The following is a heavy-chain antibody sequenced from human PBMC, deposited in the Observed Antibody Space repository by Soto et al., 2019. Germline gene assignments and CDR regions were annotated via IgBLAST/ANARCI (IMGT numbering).Heavy chain of an antibody. J-gene: IGHJ5*02. CDR3: AREVAYCSSTSCYRPNWFDP. D-gene: IGHD2-2*02. Sequence: GGSLRLSCAASGFTFSSYSMNWVRQAPGKGLEWVSYISSSSSTIYYADSVKGRFTISRDNAKNSLYLQMNSLRAEDTAVYYCAREVAYCSSTSCYRPNWFDPWGQGTLVTVSS. CDR1: GFTFSSYS. CDR2: ISSSSSTI. V-gene: IGHV3-48*01.